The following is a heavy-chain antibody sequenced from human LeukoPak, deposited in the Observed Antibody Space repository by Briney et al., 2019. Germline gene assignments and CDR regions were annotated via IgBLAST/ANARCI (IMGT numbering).Heavy chain of an antibody. V-gene: IGHV1-69*04. CDR1: GGTFSIYA. J-gene: IGHJ5*02. D-gene: IGHD6-13*01. CDR3: ARDTGQQLVNWFDT. CDR2: IIPILGIA. Sequence: SVKVSCKASGGTFSIYAISWVRQAPGQGLEWVGRIIPILGIANYAQKFQGRVTITADKSTSTAYMELSSLRSEDTAVYYCARDTGQQLVNWFDTWGQGTLVTVSS.